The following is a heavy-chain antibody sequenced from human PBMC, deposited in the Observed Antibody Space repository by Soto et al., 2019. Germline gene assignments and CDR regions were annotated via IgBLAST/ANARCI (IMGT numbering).Heavy chain of an antibody. CDR2: ISGSGGST. V-gene: IGHV3-23*01. CDR3: AKGESSTSCLIGY. D-gene: IGHD2-2*01. CDR1: GFTFSSYA. Sequence: GSLRLSCAASGFTFSSYAMSWVRQAPGKGLEWVSAISGSGGSTYYADSVKGRFTISRDNSKNTLYLQMNSLRAEDMAVYYCAKGESSTSCLIGYWGQGTLVTVSS. J-gene: IGHJ4*02.